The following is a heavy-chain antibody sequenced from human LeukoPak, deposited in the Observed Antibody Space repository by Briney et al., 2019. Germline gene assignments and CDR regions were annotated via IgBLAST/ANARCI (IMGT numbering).Heavy chain of an antibody. CDR3: ARDLRIVGATSYYYYMDV. V-gene: IGHV3-66*01. Sequence: GGSLRLSCAASGFTVSSNYMSWVRQAPGKGLEWVSVIYSGGSTYYADSVKGRFTISRDNSENTLYLQMNSLRAADTAVYYCARDLRIVGATSYYYYMDVWGKGTTVTISS. CDR1: GFTVSSNY. D-gene: IGHD1-26*01. CDR2: IYSGGST. J-gene: IGHJ6*03.